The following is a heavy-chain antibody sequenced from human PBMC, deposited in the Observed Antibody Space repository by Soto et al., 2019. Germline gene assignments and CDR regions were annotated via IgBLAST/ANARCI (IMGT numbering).Heavy chain of an antibody. CDR2: ISGSGGST. J-gene: IGHJ4*02. CDR3: AKDLIVVVEGGPFDY. D-gene: IGHD2-15*01. CDR1: GFTFSSYA. Sequence: GGSLRLSCAASGFTFSSYAMSWFRQAPGKGLEWVSAISGSGGSTYYADSVKGRFTISRDNSKNTLCLQMNSLRAEDTAVYYCAKDLIVVVEGGPFDYWGQGTLVTVSS. V-gene: IGHV3-23*01.